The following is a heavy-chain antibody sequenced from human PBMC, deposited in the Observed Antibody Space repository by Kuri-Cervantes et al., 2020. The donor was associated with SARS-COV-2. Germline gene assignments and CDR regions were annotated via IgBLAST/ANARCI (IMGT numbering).Heavy chain of an antibody. Sequence: GESLKISCAASGFTFSSYWMHWVRQAPGKGLEWVSVIYSGGSTYYADSVKGRFTISRHNSKNTLYLQMNSLRAEDTAVYYCATEYSYHDAFDIWGQGTMVTVSS. CDR3: ATEYSYHDAFDI. CDR2: IYSGGST. J-gene: IGHJ3*02. V-gene: IGHV3-53*04. D-gene: IGHD5-18*01. CDR1: GFTFSSYW.